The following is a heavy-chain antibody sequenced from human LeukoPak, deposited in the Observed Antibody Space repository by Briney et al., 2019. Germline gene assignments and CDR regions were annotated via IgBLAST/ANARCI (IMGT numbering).Heavy chain of an antibody. V-gene: IGHV1-24*01. CDR3: ATTVVGATGTGY. CDR2: FDPEDGET. Sequence: ASVKVSCKVSGYTLTEVSMHWVRQAPGKGLEWMGGFDPEDGETIYAQKFQGRVAMTEDTSIHTAYMELSSPRSEDTAVYYCATTVVGATGTGYWGQGTLVTVSS. CDR1: GYTLTEVS. J-gene: IGHJ4*02. D-gene: IGHD1-26*01.